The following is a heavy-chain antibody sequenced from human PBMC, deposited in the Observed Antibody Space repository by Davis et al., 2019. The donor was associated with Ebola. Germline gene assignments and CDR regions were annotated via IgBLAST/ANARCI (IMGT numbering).Heavy chain of an antibody. CDR2: INHSGST. D-gene: IGHD3-10*01. J-gene: IGHJ2*01. CDR3: ARGGEYGSGSSNWYFDL. V-gene: IGHV4-34*01. CDR1: GGSFSGYY. Sequence: MPSETLSLTCAVYGGSFSGYYWSWIRQPPGKGLEWIGEINHSGSTNYNPSLWGRVTISIDTSKNQFSLKLSSVTVADTAVYYCARGGEYGSGSSNWYFDLWGRGTLVTVSS.